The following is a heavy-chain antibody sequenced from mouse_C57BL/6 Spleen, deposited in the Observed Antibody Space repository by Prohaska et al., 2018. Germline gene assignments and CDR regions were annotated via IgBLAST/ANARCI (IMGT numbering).Heavy chain of an antibody. D-gene: IGHD2-10*01. CDR1: GYTFTSYW. Sequence: QVQLQQPGAELVKPVASVKLSCKASGYTFTSYWMQWVKQRPGQGLEWIGEIDPSDIYTNYNHNFKGKATFTVDTSVSTGYMQLSSLTSEDSAVYYCARTPYYGKGRDWYFDVWGTGTTVTVSS. CDR2: IDPSDIYT. J-gene: IGHJ1*03. CDR3: ARTPYYGKGRDWYFDV. V-gene: IGHV1-50*01.